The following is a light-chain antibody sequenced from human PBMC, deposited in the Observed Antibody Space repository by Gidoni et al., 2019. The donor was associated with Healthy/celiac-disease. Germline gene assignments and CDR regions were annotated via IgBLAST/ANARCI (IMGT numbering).Light chain of an antibody. V-gene: IGKV3-11*01. CDR1: QSVSSY. Sequence: DIVLTQSPATLSLSPGESATLSCRASQSVSSYLAWYQQKPGQAPRLLIYDASNRATGIPARFSGGGSGTDFTITIGSLEPEDVAVYYCQQRSNWPPGYTFXXXTKLEIK. J-gene: IGKJ2*01. CDR2: DAS. CDR3: QQRSNWPPGYT.